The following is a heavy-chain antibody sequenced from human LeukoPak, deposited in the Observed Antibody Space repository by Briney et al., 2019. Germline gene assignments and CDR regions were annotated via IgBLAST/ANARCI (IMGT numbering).Heavy chain of an antibody. V-gene: IGHV3-21*01. CDR2: ISSSSYI. CDR3: ARVRVVWWYGMDV. J-gene: IGHJ6*04. Sequence: GGSLRLSCAASGFTFSSYSMNWVRQAPGKGLEWVSSISSSSYIYYADSVKGRFTISRDNAKNSLYLQMNSLRAEDTAVYYCARVRVVWWYGMDVWGKGTTVTVSS. D-gene: IGHD2-8*02. CDR1: GFTFSSYS.